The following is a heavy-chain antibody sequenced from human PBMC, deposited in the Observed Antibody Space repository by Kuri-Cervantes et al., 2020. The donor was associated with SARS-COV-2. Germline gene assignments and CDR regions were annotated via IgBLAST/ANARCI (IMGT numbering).Heavy chain of an antibody. J-gene: IGHJ5*02. CDR2: IYHSGST. D-gene: IGHD2-2*01. CDR3: ARLGRYCSSTSCYPNWFDP. Sequence: ESLKISCAVSGYSISSGYYWGWIRQPPGKGLEWIGSIYHSGSTYYNPSLKSRVTVSVDTSKNQFPLKLSSVTAADTAVYYCARLGRYCSSTSCYPNWFDPWGQGTLVTVSS. CDR1: GYSISSGYY. V-gene: IGHV4-38-2*01.